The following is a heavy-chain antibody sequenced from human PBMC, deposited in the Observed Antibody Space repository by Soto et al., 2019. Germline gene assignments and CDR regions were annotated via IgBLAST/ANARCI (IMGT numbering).Heavy chain of an antibody. D-gene: IGHD4-4*01. CDR3: ARAANYSYYYYYYGMDV. CDR1: GGSISSGGYY. V-gene: IGHV4-31*03. Sequence: SETLSLTCTVSGGSISSGGYYWSWIRQHPGKGLEWIGYIYYSGSTYYNPSLKSRVTISVDTSKNQFSLKLSSVTAADTAVYYCARAANYSYYYYYYGMDVWGQGTTVTVSS. J-gene: IGHJ6*02. CDR2: IYYSGST.